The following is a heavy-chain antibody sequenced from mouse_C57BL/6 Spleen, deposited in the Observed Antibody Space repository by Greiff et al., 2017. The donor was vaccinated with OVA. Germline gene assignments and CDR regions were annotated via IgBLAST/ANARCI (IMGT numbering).Heavy chain of an antibody. Sequence: EVQLQQSGTVLARPGASVKMSCKTSGYTFTSYWMHWVKQRPGQGLEWIGAIYPGNSDTSYNQKFKGKAKLTAVTSASTAYMELSSLTNEDSAVYYCTSGCRTAYYFDYWGQGTTLTVSS. J-gene: IGHJ2*01. CDR2: IYPGNSDT. D-gene: IGHD4-1*01. CDR3: TSGCRTAYYFDY. CDR1: GYTFTSYW. V-gene: IGHV1-5*01.